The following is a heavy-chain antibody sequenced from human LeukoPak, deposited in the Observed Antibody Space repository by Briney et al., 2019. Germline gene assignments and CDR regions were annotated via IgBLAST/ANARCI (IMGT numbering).Heavy chain of an antibody. CDR2: INHSGST. CDR1: GGSFSGYY. J-gene: IGHJ6*02. D-gene: IGHD3-9*01. Sequence: SETLYLTCAVYGGSFSGYYWSWIRQPPGKGLEWLGEINHSGSTNYNPSLKSRVTISVDTSKNQFSLKLSSVTAADTAVYYCARGVGLRYFDWGDYYYYGMDVWGQGTTVTVSS. V-gene: IGHV4-34*01. CDR3: ARGVGLRYFDWGDYYYYGMDV.